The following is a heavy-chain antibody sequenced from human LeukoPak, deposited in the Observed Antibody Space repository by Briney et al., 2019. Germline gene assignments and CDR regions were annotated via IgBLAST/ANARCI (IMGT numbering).Heavy chain of an antibody. CDR3: ARGSYDSSGYRDAFDI. Sequence: ASVKVSCKASGYTFTGYYMHWVRQAPGQGLEWMGWINPNSGGTNYAQKFQGRVTMTRDTSISTAYMELSRLRSDDTAVYYCARGSYDSSGYRDAFDIWGQGTMVTVSS. V-gene: IGHV1-2*02. D-gene: IGHD3-22*01. J-gene: IGHJ3*02. CDR1: GYTFTGYY. CDR2: INPNSGGT.